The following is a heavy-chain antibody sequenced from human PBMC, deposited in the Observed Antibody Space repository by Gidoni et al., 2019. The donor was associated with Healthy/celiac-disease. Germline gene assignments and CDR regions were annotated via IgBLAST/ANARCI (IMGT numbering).Heavy chain of an antibody. CDR3: AREEGPVNLDY. D-gene: IGHD4-17*01. CDR1: GVTFSSYS. J-gene: IGHJ4*02. CDR2: MSISSSYI. Sequence: EVQLVESGGGLVKPGGSRRLSCAASGVTFSSYSMNWVRQAPGKGRAGFLSMSISSSYIYYADSVKGRFTISRDNAKNSLYLQMNSLRAEDTAVYYCAREEGPVNLDYWGQGTLVTVSS. V-gene: IGHV3-21*01.